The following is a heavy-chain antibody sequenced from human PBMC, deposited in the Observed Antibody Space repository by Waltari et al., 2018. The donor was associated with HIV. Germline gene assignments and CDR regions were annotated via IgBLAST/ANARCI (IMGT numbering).Heavy chain of an antibody. D-gene: IGHD2-15*01. CDR2: IYPGDSDT. CDR1: GYNFDKSR. CDR3: ARHGVVDGNDSYGMDV. V-gene: IGHV5-51*01. Sequence: EVQLVQSGAEVKKPGASLRISCKGSGYNFDKSRNAWVRQIPGKGLEWMGIIYPGDSDTRYSPSFQGQVTFSADKSITTAYLQWSNLKASDTAMYYCARHGVVDGNDSYGMDVWGQGTTVTVSS. J-gene: IGHJ6*02.